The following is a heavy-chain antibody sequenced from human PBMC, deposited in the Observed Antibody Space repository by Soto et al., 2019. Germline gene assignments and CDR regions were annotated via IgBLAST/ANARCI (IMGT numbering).Heavy chain of an antibody. CDR1: GGSISSSNW. D-gene: IGHD4-17*01. Sequence: QVQLQESGPGLVKPSGTLSLTCAVSGGSISSSNWWSWVRQPPGKGLEWIGEIYHSGSTNYNPSRETRVTISVDKSKNPFSLKLSSVTAADTAVYYCARGGLGADAYGVGWFDPWGQGTLVTVSS. CDR3: ARGGLGADAYGVGWFDP. CDR2: IYHSGST. V-gene: IGHV4-4*02. J-gene: IGHJ5*02.